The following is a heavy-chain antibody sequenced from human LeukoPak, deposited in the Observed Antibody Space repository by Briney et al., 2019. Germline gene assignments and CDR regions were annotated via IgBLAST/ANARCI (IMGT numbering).Heavy chain of an antibody. Sequence: GGSLRLSCAASGFTFSNYAMSWVRQAPGKGLEWVSTTSGSGGSTYFADSVKGRFSISRDNSKNTLFLQMNSLRAEDTAVYYCAKLYGEAGAFDIWGQGTMVTVSS. D-gene: IGHD4-17*01. CDR2: TSGSGGST. CDR3: AKLYGEAGAFDI. J-gene: IGHJ3*02. CDR1: GFTFSNYA. V-gene: IGHV3-23*01.